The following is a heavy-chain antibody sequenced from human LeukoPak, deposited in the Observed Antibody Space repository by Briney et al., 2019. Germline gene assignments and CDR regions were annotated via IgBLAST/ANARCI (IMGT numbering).Heavy chain of an antibody. CDR3: ARVVGGSTYYFDY. D-gene: IGHD3-10*01. J-gene: IGHJ4*02. CDR2: IYYSGST. V-gene: IGHV4-59*01. Sequence: SETLSLTCTVSGGSLSSYYWSWIRQPPGQGLEWIGYIYYSGSTNYNPSLKSRVTISVDTSKNQFSLKLSSVTAADTAVYYCARVVGGSTYYFDYWGQGTLVTVSS. CDR1: GGSLSSYY.